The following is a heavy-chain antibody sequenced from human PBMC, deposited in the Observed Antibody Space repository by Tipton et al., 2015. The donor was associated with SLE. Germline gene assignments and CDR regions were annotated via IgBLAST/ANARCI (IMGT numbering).Heavy chain of an antibody. CDR1: GDSINSGGYY. D-gene: IGHD4-23*01. CDR3: ARDQADGNNWFDP. Sequence: LRLSCTVSGDSINSGGYYWSWIRQYPGQGLEWIGYINNRGYTYYKPSLKSRAIISVDTSKNQFSLKLSSVTAADTAVYYCARDQADGNNWFDPWXXGVPVPVSS. CDR2: INNRGYT. V-gene: IGHV4-31*02. J-gene: IGHJ5*02.